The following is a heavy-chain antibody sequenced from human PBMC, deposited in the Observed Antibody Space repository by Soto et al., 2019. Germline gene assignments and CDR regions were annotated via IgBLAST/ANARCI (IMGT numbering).Heavy chain of an antibody. D-gene: IGHD1-26*01. CDR3: ARDGKRARAGPYYYGMDV. CDR1: GYTFTSYG. CDR2: ISAYNGNT. V-gene: IGHV1-18*01. J-gene: IGHJ6*02. Sequence: AAVKVSCKASGYTFTSYGISWVRQAPGQGREGMGWISAYNGNTNYAQKLQGRGTMTTDTSTSTAYMELRSLRSDDTAVYYCARDGKRARAGPYYYGMDVWGQGTTVTVSS.